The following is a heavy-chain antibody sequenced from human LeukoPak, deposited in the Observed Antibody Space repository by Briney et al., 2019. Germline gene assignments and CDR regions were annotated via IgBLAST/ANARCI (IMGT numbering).Heavy chain of an antibody. CDR1: GGSISSGSYY. Sequence: SETLSLTCTVSGGSISSGSYYWRWIRQPAGKGLEWIGRIYTSGSTNYNPSLKSRVTISVDTSKNQFSLKLSSVTAADTAVYYCARGRGYEGGRWFDPWGQGTLVTVSS. CDR3: ARGRGYEGGRWFDP. V-gene: IGHV4-61*02. CDR2: IYTSGST. J-gene: IGHJ5*02. D-gene: IGHD2-15*01.